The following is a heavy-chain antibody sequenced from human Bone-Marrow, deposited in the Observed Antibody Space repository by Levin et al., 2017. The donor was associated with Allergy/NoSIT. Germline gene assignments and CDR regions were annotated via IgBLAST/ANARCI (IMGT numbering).Heavy chain of an antibody. D-gene: IGHD3-10*01. CDR2: IHWDDNK. J-gene: IGHJ4*02. CDR1: GFSLSTPGEG. V-gene: IGHV2-5*02. CDR3: AHRRYYGSGNFACFDS. Sequence: SGPTLVKPTQTFTLTCTFSGFSLSTPGEGVGWIRQPPGKALEWLALIHWDDNKQYSPSLNSRLTITKDTSNNRVVLTMTNMDPVDTATYYCAHRRYYGSGNFACFDSWGQGILVTVSS.